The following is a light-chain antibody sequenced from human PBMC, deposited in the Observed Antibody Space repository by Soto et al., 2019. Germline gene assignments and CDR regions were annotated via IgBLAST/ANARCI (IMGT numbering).Light chain of an antibody. CDR3: VQHNSYPRT. CDR1: QGIGSD. Sequence: DIQMTQSPSSLSASVGDRVTITCRASQGIGSDAGWYQQKPGKPPKRLIYATSILQSGIPSRFSGGGSGTEFTLTISNLQPEDFATYYCVQHNSYPRTFCQGTRVEMK. V-gene: IGKV1-17*02. J-gene: IGKJ1*01. CDR2: ATS.